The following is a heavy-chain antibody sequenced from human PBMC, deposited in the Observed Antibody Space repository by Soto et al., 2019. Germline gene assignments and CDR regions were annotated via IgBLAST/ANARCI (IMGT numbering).Heavy chain of an antibody. D-gene: IGHD3-10*01. Sequence: PGGSLRLSCAASGFTFSSYAMSWVRQAPGKGLEWVSTISGRGGNTYYADSVKGRFTISRENSKNTLYLQMNSLRAEDTAVYYCAKSPGLVRGVSDYWGQGTLVTVSS. CDR1: GFTFSSYA. CDR3: AKSPGLVRGVSDY. V-gene: IGHV3-23*01. CDR2: ISGRGGNT. J-gene: IGHJ4*02.